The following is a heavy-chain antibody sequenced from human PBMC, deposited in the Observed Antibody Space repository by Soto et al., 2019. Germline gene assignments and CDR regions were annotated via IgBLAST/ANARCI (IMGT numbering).Heavy chain of an antibody. V-gene: IGHV4-30-4*01. Sequence: QVQLQESGPGLVKPSQTLSLTCTVSGGSISSGDYYWSWIRQPPGKGLEWIGYIYYSGSTYYNPSLKSRVTISVDTSKNQFSLKLSSVTAADTAVYYCARDSRITIFGVVRGGGMDVWGQGTTVTVSS. CDR3: ARDSRITIFGVVRGGGMDV. D-gene: IGHD3-3*01. CDR1: GGSISSGDYY. J-gene: IGHJ6*02. CDR2: IYYSGST.